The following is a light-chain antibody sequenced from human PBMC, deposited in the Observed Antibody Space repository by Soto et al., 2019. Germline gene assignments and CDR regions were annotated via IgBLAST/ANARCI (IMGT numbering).Light chain of an antibody. V-gene: IGKV3-11*01. Sequence: VLTQSPDILSLSPGQTATLFFRASESVDRYVAWYQQKVGQAPRLLIYDAFTRATGVAARFSGSGSATDFTLTISSLEPDDFAVYYCQQRARWPSTFGPGTKVDIK. CDR2: DAF. CDR1: ESVDRY. J-gene: IGKJ2*02. CDR3: QQRARWPST.